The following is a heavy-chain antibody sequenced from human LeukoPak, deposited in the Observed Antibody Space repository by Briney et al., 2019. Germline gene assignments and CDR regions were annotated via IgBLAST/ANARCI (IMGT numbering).Heavy chain of an antibody. CDR3: AKALQAEYFQN. CDR1: GFTFSSYA. Sequence: GRSLRLSCAASGFTFSSYAMHWVRQAPGKGLEWVAVISYDGSNKYYADSVKGRFTISRDNSKNTLYLQMNSLRAEDTAVYYCAKALQAEYFQNWGQGTLVTVSS. V-gene: IGHV3-30-3*01. CDR2: ISYDGSNK. J-gene: IGHJ1*01.